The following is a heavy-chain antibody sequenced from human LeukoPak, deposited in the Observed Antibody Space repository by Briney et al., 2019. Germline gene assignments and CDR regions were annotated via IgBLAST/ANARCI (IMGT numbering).Heavy chain of an antibody. V-gene: IGHV1-18*04. CDR2: ISTYSGDT. CDR3: ARDSRGWYDNFHAFDM. D-gene: IGHD6-19*01. Sequence: ASVRVSCKASGYTFTGYYMHWVRHAPGQGLEWMGWISTYSGDTHYPQKFQGRVTMTTDTSTSTVYMELTSLRFDDTAVYYCARDSRGWYDNFHAFDMWGQGTMVTVSS. CDR1: GYTFTGYY. J-gene: IGHJ3*02.